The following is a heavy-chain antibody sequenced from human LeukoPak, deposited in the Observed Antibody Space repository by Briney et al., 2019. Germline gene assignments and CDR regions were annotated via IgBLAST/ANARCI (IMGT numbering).Heavy chain of an antibody. CDR3: ASGTRSSWYYFDF. V-gene: IGHV1-2*02. Sequence: GASVKVSCKASGYAFTGSSIHWVRQAPGQGLEWMGWINPNSGGTNYAQKFQGRITMTRDTSITTAYMELSRLTSDDTAVYYCASGTRSSWYYFDFWGQGTLVTVSP. CDR2: INPNSGGT. D-gene: IGHD6-13*01. CDR1: GYAFTGSS. J-gene: IGHJ4*02.